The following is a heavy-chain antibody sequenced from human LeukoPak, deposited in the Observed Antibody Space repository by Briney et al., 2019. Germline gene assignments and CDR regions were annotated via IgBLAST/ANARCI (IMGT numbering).Heavy chain of an antibody. CDR1: GGSFSGYY. V-gene: IGHV4-34*01. D-gene: IGHD2-15*01. J-gene: IGHJ4*02. Sequence: SETLSLTCAVYGGSFSGYYWSWIRQPPGKGLEWIGEINHSGSTNYNPSLKSRVTISVDTSKNQFSLKLSSVTAADTAVYYCARFRCRGGSCFSRLYFVDYWGQGTLVTGSS. CDR2: INHSGST. CDR3: ARFRCRGGSCFSRLYFVDY.